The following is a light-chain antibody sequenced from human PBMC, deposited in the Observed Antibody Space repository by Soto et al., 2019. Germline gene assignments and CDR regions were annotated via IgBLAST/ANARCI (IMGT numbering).Light chain of an antibody. V-gene: IGKV3-11*01. CDR1: QSVGYH. Sequence: IVLTQSPATLSLSPGERATLSCRASQSVGYHLAWYQQKPGQAPRLLIYDASNRATGIPARFSGSGSGTDFTLTISSLEPEDFAVYYCQQRSNWPLTFGGGTKVDIK. CDR2: DAS. J-gene: IGKJ4*01. CDR3: QQRSNWPLT.